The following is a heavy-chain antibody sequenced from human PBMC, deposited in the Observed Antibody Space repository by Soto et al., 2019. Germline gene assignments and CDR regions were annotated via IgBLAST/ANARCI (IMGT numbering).Heavy chain of an antibody. J-gene: IGHJ4*02. Sequence: EVQLVDSVGALVQPGESLRLSCAASGFTFSDYFMTWVRQAPGKGLEWVATIKQSGNEKYYVDSVKGRFTISRDNAKISLYLQMNALRAEDTAVYYCAIGHRLGYWGQGTLVPASS. CDR2: IKQSGNEK. V-gene: IGHV3-7*01. CDR3: AIGHRLGY. CDR1: GFTFSDYF. D-gene: IGHD6-25*01.